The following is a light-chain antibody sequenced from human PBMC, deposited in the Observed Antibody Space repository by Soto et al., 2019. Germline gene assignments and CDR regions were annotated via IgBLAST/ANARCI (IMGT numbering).Light chain of an antibody. CDR2: DAS. V-gene: IGKV1-5*01. CDR1: QSISSW. Sequence: DIQMTQSPSTLSASVGDRVTITCRASQSISSWLAWYQQKPGEAPKPLIYDASSLESGVPSRFSGSGSGTEFTLTISSLQPDDFATYYCQQYNSYSPETFGQGTKVDIK. J-gene: IGKJ1*01. CDR3: QQYNSYSPET.